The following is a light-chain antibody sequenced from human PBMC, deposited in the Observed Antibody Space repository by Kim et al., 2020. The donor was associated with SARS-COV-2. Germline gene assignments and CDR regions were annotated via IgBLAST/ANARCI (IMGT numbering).Light chain of an antibody. CDR2: GVT. V-gene: IGLV2-11*01. J-gene: IGLJ1*01. CDR1: SSDVGHYDY. Sequence: GQSVTISCTGTSSDVGHYDYVSWYQQHPGKAPKLMIYGVTKRPSGVPDRFSGSKSGNTASLTIAGLQAEDESDYYCCSYAGRYAYVFGTGTKVTVL. CDR3: CSYAGRYAYV.